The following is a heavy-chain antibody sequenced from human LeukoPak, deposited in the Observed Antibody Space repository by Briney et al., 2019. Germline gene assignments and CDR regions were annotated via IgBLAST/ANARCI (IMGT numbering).Heavy chain of an antibody. Sequence: GGSLRLSRAASGFTFSNYAMSWVRQAPGKGLEWVSTISGSGGNTNYADSVKGRFTISRDNSKNTLYLQMNSLRAEDTAVYYCARKDSSWFDYWGQGTLVTVSS. J-gene: IGHJ4*02. V-gene: IGHV3-23*01. D-gene: IGHD6-13*01. CDR2: ISGSGGNT. CDR1: GFTFSNYA. CDR3: ARKDSSWFDY.